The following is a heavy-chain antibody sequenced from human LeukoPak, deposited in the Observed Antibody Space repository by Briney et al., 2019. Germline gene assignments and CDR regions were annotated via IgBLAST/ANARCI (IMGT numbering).Heavy chain of an antibody. J-gene: IGHJ6*04. CDR2: ISGSGGST. Sequence: SGGSLRLSCAASGFTFSSYGMSWVRQAPGKGLEWVSAISGSGGSTYYADSVKGRFTISRDNSKNTLYLQMNSLRAEDTAVYYCANRITMVRGVILSYGMDLWGKGATVTVSS. V-gene: IGHV3-23*01. CDR1: GFTFSSYG. CDR3: ANRITMVRGVILSYGMDL. D-gene: IGHD3-10*01.